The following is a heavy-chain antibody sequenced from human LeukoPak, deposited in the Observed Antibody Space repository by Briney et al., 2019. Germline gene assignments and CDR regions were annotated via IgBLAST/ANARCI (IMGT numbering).Heavy chain of an antibody. D-gene: IGHD2-15*01. CDR3: AGGYCSGGSCYSLVGSGY. CDR2: ISSCCSYI. Sequence: PGGSLRLSCAASGFPFSSYSMNWVRQAPGKGLEWVSSISSCCSYIYYADSVKGRFTISRDNAKNSLYLQMKSLRAEDTAVYYCAGGYCSGGSCYSLVGSGYWGQGTLVTVSS. V-gene: IGHV3-21*01. CDR1: GFPFSSYS. J-gene: IGHJ4*02.